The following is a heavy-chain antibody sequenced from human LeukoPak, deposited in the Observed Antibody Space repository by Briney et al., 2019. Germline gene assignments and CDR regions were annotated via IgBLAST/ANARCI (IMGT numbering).Heavy chain of an antibody. CDR1: GFTFSSYS. V-gene: IGHV3-21*01. D-gene: IGHD7-27*01. CDR3: ARARLGLPLDY. J-gene: IGHJ4*02. CDR2: ISGSSSYI. Sequence: GGSLRLSCAASGFTFSSYSMNWVRQAPGKGLEWVSSISGSSSYIYYADSVKGRFTISRDNAKNSLYLQMNSLRAEDTAVYYCARARLGLPLDYWGQGTLVTVSS.